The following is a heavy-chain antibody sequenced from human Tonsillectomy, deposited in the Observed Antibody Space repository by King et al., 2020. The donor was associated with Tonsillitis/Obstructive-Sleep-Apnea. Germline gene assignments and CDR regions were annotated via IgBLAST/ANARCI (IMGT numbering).Heavy chain of an antibody. V-gene: IGHV1-18*01. Sequence: QLVQSGAEVKKPGASVKVSCKASGYTFTSYNIRWVRQAPGQGLEWMGWISAYNGNTNYAQKLQCRVTMTTDTSTSTAYMELRSLRSDDTAVYYCARDSDDFWSGYYKADYYMDVWGKGTTVTVSS. CDR1: GYTFTSYN. CDR3: ARDSDDFWSGYYKADYYMDV. J-gene: IGHJ6*03. D-gene: IGHD3-3*01. CDR2: ISAYNGNT.